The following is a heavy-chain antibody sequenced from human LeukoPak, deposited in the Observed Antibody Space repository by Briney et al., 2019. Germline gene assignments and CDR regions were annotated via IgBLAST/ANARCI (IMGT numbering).Heavy chain of an antibody. D-gene: IGHD3-10*01. V-gene: IGHV5-10-1*04. CDR2: IDPSDSYT. CDR1: GYSFTSYW. Sequence: GESLKISCKGSGYSFTSYWISWVRQMPGKGLEWMGRIDPSDSYTNYSPSFQGQVTISADKSISTAYLQWSSLKASDTAMYYCARRQDMVRGVIGAGFDYWGQGTLVTVSS. J-gene: IGHJ4*02. CDR3: ARRQDMVRGVIGAGFDY.